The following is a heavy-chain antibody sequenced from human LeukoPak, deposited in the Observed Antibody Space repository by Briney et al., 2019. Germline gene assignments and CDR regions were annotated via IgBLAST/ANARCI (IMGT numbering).Heavy chain of an antibody. CDR1: GGTFSSYT. D-gene: IGHD1-26*01. CDR2: IIPILGIA. CDR3: ARDEGSYHGDYFDY. V-gene: IGHV1-69*04. J-gene: IGHJ4*02. Sequence: SVKVSCKASGGTFSSYTISWVRQAPGQGLEWMGRIIPILGIANYAQKFQGRVTITADKSPSTAYMELSSLGSEDTAVYYCARDEGSYHGDYFDYWGQGTLVTVSS.